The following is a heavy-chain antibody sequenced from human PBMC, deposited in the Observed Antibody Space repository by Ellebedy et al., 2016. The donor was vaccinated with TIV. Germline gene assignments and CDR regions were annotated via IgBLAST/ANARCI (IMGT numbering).Heavy chain of an antibody. J-gene: IGHJ4*02. CDR2: VSFDIDKK. CDR1: GFTFSSYA. Sequence: GESLKISCAASGFTFSSYAMHWVRQSPRKGLEWVAIVSFDIDKKFYTDSVKGRFTISRDNSKNTLYLDMNSLGVDDTAVYYCARDLTQYASGAGLSDSWGQGTLVTVSS. CDR3: ARDLTQYASGAGLSDS. V-gene: IGHV3-30-3*01. D-gene: IGHD2-2*01.